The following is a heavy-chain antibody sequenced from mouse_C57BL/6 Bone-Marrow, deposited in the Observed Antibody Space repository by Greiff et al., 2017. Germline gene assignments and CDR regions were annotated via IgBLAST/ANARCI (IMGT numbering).Heavy chain of an antibody. V-gene: IGHV1-81*01. CDR1: GYTFTSYG. Sequence: VKLMESGAELARPGASVKLSCKASGYTFTSYGISWVKQRPGQGLEWIGEIYPRSGNTYYNEKFKGKATLTADKSSSTAYMELRSLTSEDSAVYFCARCDGYYGYWGQGTTLTVSS. CDR2: IYPRSGNT. D-gene: IGHD2-3*01. CDR3: ARCDGYYGY. J-gene: IGHJ2*01.